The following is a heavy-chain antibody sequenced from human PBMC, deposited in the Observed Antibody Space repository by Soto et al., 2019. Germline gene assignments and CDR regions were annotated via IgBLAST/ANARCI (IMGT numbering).Heavy chain of an antibody. J-gene: IGHJ6*02. CDR1: GYTFTSYA. D-gene: IGHD3-9*01. CDR3: ARGPSITIFGNYYYYGMDV. Sequence: GASVKVSCKASGYTFTSYAMHWVRQAPGQRLEWMGWINAGNGNTKYSQKFQGRVTITRDTSASTAYMELSSLRSEDTAAYYCARGPSITIFGNYYYYGMDVWGQGTTVTVSS. CDR2: INAGNGNT. V-gene: IGHV1-3*01.